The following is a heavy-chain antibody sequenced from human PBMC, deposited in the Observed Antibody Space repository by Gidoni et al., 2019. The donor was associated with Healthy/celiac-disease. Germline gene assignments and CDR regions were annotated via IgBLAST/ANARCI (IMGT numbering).Heavy chain of an antibody. J-gene: IGHJ5*02. CDR1: GFTFSSYA. D-gene: IGHD4-17*01. CDR3: AKDILMATVTDERFDP. V-gene: IGHV3-23*01. CDR2: ISGSGGST. Sequence: EVQLLESGGGLVQPGGSLRLSCAAPGFTFSSYAMSWVRQAPGKGLGWFSAISGSGGSTYYADSVKGRFTISRDNSKNTLYLLMNSLRAEDTAVYYCAKDILMATVTDERFDPWGQGTLVTVSS.